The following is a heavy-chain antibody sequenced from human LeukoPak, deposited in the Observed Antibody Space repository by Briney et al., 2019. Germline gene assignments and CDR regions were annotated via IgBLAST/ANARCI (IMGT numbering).Heavy chain of an antibody. J-gene: IGHJ4*02. D-gene: IGHD3-16*01. CDR1: GGSISSYY. CDR2: IYYSGST. V-gene: IGHV4-59*01. Sequence: SETLSLTCTVSGGSISSYYWSWIRQPPGKGLEWIGYIYYSGSTNYNPSLKSRVTISVDTSKNQFSLKLSSVTAADTAVYYCARTMGYFDYWGQGTLVTVSS. CDR3: ARTMGYFDY.